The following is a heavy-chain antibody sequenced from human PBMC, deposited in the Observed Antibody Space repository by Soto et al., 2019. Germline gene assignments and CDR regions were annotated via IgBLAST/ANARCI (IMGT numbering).Heavy chain of an antibody. J-gene: IGHJ4*02. CDR3: AVSGSYIYYFDY. V-gene: IGHV4-59*04. CDR2: IYYSGST. Sequence: SETLSLTCTVSGGSISSYYWSWIRQPPGKGLEWIGYIYYSGSTYYNPSLKSRVTISVDTSKNQFSLKLSSVTAADTAVYYCAVSGSYIYYFDYWGQGTLVNVSS. CDR1: GGSISSYY. D-gene: IGHD1-26*01.